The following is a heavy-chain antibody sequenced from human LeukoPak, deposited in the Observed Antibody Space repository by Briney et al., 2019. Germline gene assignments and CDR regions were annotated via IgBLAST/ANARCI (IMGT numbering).Heavy chain of an antibody. CDR2: INHSGST. CDR3: ARRGYYYAFDI. CDR1: GVSFSGYY. V-gene: IGHV4-34*01. Sequence: SETLSLTCAVYGVSFSGYYWSWIRQPPGKGLEWIGEINHSGSTNYNPSLKSRVTISVDTSKNQFSLKLSSVTAADTAVYYCARRGYYYAFDIWGQGTMVTVSS. J-gene: IGHJ3*02. D-gene: IGHD3-22*01.